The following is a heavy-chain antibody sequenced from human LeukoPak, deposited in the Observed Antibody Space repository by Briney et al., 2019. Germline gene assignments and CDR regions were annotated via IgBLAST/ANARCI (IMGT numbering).Heavy chain of an antibody. Sequence: GGSLRLSCADSGYTSSSYWMNWVRQAPGKGLEWVANIKLDGSEKYYVDSVKGRFIISRDNAKNSLYLQMNSLRAEDTAVYYCARDGVATINYWGQGTLVTVSS. V-gene: IGHV3-7*03. CDR1: GYTSSSYW. CDR2: IKLDGSEK. D-gene: IGHD5-24*01. J-gene: IGHJ4*02. CDR3: ARDGVATINY.